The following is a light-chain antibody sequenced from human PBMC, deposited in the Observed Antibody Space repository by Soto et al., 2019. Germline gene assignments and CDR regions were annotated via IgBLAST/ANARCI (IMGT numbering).Light chain of an antibody. CDR1: QGIGVY. CDR3: QKYNSAPHT. J-gene: IGKJ4*01. CDR2: AAS. Sequence: DIQMTQSPSALSASLGDRVAITCRASQGIGVYLAWFQQKPGNVPKLLIYAASTLQSGVPSRFSGSGSGTDFTLTISSLQPEDVATYYCQKYNSAPHTFGGGTKVEIK. V-gene: IGKV1-27*01.